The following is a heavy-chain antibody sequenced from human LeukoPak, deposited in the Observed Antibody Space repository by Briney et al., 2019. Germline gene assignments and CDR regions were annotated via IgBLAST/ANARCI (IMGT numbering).Heavy chain of an antibody. CDR2: IWYDGSNK. CDR1: GFIFSTYA. Sequence: GGSLRLSCAASGFIFSTYAMQWVRQAPGKGLEWVSVIWYDGSNKYYADSVKGRFTISRDNYKNTLYLQMNSLRAEDTAVYYCVKGLYGMDVWGQGTTVTVSS. CDR3: VKGLYGMDV. V-gene: IGHV3-33*06. J-gene: IGHJ6*02.